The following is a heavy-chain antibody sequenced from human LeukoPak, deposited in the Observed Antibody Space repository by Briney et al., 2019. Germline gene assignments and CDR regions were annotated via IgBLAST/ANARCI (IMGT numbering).Heavy chain of an antibody. D-gene: IGHD2-2*01. J-gene: IGHJ4*02. CDR2: ISAYNGNT. CDR1: GYTFTSYG. Sequence: ASVKVSCKASGYTFTSYGISWVRQAPGQGLERMGWISAYNGNTNYAQKLQGRVTMTTDTSTSTAYMELRSLRSDDTAVYYCAREAEPYCSSTSCYPPIDYWGQGTLVTVSS. V-gene: IGHV1-18*01. CDR3: AREAEPYCSSTSCYPPIDY.